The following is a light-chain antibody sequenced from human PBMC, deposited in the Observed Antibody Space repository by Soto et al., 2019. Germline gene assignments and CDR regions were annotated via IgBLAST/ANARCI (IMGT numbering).Light chain of an antibody. CDR3: ATWDDRQNAVV. V-gene: IGLV1-44*01. Sequence: QSVLTQPPSASGTPGQRVTISCSGGSSNIGSNTVHWYQQLPGTAPKLLVYSDNQRPSGVPDRFSDSRSGTSASLAISGLQSEDEADYYCATWDDRQNAVVFGGGTKLTVL. CDR2: SDN. CDR1: SSNIGSNT. J-gene: IGLJ2*01.